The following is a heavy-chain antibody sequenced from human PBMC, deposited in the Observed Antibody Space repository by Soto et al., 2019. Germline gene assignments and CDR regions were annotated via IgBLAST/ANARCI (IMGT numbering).Heavy chain of an antibody. D-gene: IGHD1-26*01. CDR1: GFTFSSYG. CDR3: AKASPFSGSMDY. V-gene: IGHV3-30*18. Sequence: QAQLVESGGGVVQPGRSLRLSCAASGFTFSSYGMHWVRQAPGKGLEWVAVISYDGSNKYYADSVKGRFTISRDNSKNTLYLQMNSLRAEDTAVYYCAKASPFSGSMDYWGQGTLVTVSS. CDR2: ISYDGSNK. J-gene: IGHJ4*02.